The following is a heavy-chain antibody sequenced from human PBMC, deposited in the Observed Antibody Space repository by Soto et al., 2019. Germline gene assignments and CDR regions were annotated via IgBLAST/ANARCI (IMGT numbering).Heavy chain of an antibody. V-gene: IGHV2-70*01. CDR2: IDWDGDE. D-gene: IGHD3-3*01. CDR1: GFSLSSIGMC. J-gene: IGHJ5*01. CDR3: ARSITRSGFFNWFDS. Sequence: SGPTLVNPTQTLTLTCTFSGFSLSSIGMCVSWIRQPPGKALEWLALIDWDGDEYYSTSLETRLTISKYTSKNQVVLTMSNMDPVDTATYYCARSITRSGFFNWFDSWGQGTLVTVSS.